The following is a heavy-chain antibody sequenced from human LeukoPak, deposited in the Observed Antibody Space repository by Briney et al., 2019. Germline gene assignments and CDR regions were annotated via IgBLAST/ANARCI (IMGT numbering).Heavy chain of an antibody. Sequence: GGSLRLSCAASGFTFSIYGIHWVRQAPGKGLEWVAVIWYDGTNKYYADSVKGRFTISRDNVKNSVYLQMNSLRAEDTAVYSCARAVAAADSYWGRGTLVTVSS. CDR2: IWYDGTNK. V-gene: IGHV3-33*03. J-gene: IGHJ4*02. D-gene: IGHD6-13*01. CDR3: ARAVAAADSY. CDR1: GFTFSIYG.